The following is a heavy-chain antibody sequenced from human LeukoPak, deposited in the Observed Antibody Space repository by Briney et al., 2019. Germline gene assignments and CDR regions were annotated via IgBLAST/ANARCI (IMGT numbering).Heavy chain of an antibody. CDR1: GFTFSSYG. CDR2: ISYDGSNK. CDR3: AKEQDDSSGLDAFDI. J-gene: IGHJ3*02. D-gene: IGHD3-22*01. Sequence: GGSLRLSCAASGFTFSSYGMHWVRQAPGKGLEWVAVISYDGSNKYYADSVKGRFTISRDNSKSTLYLQMNSLRAEDTAVYYCAKEQDDSSGLDAFDIWGQGTMVTVSS. V-gene: IGHV3-30*18.